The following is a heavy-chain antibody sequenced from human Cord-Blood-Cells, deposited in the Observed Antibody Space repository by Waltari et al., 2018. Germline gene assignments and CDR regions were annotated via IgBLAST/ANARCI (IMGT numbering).Heavy chain of an antibody. CDR1: GGTFSSYA. V-gene: IGHV1-69*01. CDR2: IIPIFGTA. D-gene: IGHD2-15*01. Sequence: QVQLVQSGAEVKKPGSSVKVSCKASGGTFSSYAISWVRQAPGQGLAWMGGIIPIFGTANYAQKFQGRVTITADESTSTAYMELSSLRSEDTAVYYCASGGPGYCSGGSCYLLYYYYGMDVWGQGP. CDR3: ASGGPGYCSGGSCYLLYYYYGMDV. J-gene: IGHJ6*02.